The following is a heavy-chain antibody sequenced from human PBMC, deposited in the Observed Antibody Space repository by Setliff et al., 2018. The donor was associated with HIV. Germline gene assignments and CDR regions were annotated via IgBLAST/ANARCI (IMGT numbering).Heavy chain of an antibody. CDR2: VYHSGTA. CDR1: GGSISTYY. CDR3: ARPNPDILSGYY. J-gene: IGHJ6*01. V-gene: IGHV4-59*01. Sequence: SETLSLTCSVSGGSISTYYWSWIRQPPGKGLEWIGYVYHSGTANYNPSLRSRVTISVDTSKNQFSLKLTSVTAADTAVYYCARPNPDILSGYY. D-gene: IGHD3-9*01.